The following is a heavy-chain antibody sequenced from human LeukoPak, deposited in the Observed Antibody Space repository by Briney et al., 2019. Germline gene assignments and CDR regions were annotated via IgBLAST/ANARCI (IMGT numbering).Heavy chain of an antibody. D-gene: IGHD5-12*01. CDR2: IKQDGSQK. J-gene: IGHJ3*02. Sequence: GGSLRLSCAASGFTFSRYWMSWVRQAPGKGLEWVANIKQDGSQKSYVDSVKGRFTISRDNANNLLYLQMNSLRAEDTAVYYCAKGRQGYDGSDAFDIWGQGTMVTVSS. CDR3: AKGRQGYDGSDAFDI. CDR1: GFTFSRYW. V-gene: IGHV3-7*03.